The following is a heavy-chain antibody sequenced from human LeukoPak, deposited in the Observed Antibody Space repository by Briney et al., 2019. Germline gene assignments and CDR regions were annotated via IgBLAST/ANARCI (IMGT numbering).Heavy chain of an antibody. CDR3: ASYYSSGYEFDY. CDR2: INPNSGGT. V-gene: IGHV1-2*02. CDR1: GYTFTSYD. D-gene: IGHD6-19*01. J-gene: IGHJ4*02. Sequence: ASVKVSCKASGYTFTSYDINWVRQATGQGLEWMGWINPNSGGTNYAQKFQGRVTMTRDTSISTAYMELSRLRSDDTAVYYCASYYSSGYEFDYWGQGTLVTVSS.